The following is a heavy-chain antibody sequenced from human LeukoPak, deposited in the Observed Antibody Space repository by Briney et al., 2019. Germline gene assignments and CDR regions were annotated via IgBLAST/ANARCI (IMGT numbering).Heavy chain of an antibody. V-gene: IGHV4-59*01. D-gene: IGHD2-15*01. CDR1: GGSINGYY. J-gene: IGHJ5*02. Sequence: PSETLSLTCTVSGGSINGYYWTWIRQPPGKGLEWIGYIYYSGTTNCNPSLKSRVTISVDTSKNQFSLNLTSVTAADTAVYYCARGGYFRNNWFDPWGQGVLVTVSS. CDR2: IYYSGTT. CDR3: ARGGYFRNNWFDP.